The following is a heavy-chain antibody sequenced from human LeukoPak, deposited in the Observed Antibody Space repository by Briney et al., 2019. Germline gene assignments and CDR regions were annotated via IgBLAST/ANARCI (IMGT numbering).Heavy chain of an antibody. J-gene: IGHJ6*02. D-gene: IGHD3-22*01. Sequence: SQTLSLTCTVSGGSISSGGYYWSWIRQHPGKGLEWIGYIYYSGSTYYNPSLKSRVTISVDTSKNQFSLKLSSVTAADTAVYYCASVIVVVTTTDYYYYGMDVWGQGTTVTVSS. CDR3: ASVIVVVTTTDYYYYGMDV. CDR2: IYYSGST. CDR1: GGSISSGGYY. V-gene: IGHV4-31*03.